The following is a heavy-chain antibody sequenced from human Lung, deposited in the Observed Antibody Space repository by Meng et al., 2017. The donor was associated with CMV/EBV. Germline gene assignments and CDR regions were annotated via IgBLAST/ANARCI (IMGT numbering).Heavy chain of an antibody. CDR2: IDHSGST. V-gene: IGHV4-34*01. Sequence: LXCTVYGGSLGDYFWTWIRQPPGKGLEWIGEIDHSGSTKYNPFLKSRATISDDASKNQLSLKLRSLTAADTAVYYCARMIMNNYDYHFAMDVWGQGTSVTVSS. D-gene: IGHD3-16*01. CDR1: GGSLGDYF. CDR3: ARMIMNNYDYHFAMDV. J-gene: IGHJ6*02.